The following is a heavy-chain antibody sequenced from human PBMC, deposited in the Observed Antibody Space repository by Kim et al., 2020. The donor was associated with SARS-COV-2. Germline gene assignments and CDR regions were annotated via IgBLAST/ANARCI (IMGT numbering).Heavy chain of an antibody. D-gene: IGHD3-10*01. CDR1: GYTFTSYG. CDR3: ATVMVRGSSWFDP. V-gene: IGHV1-18*01. J-gene: IGHJ5*02. Sequence: ASVKVSCKPSGYTFTSYGISWVRQAPGQGLEWMGWISAYNGNTNYAQKLQGRVTMTTDTSTSTAYMELRSLRSDDTAVYYCATVMVRGSSWFDPWGQGTLVTVSS. CDR2: ISAYNGNT.